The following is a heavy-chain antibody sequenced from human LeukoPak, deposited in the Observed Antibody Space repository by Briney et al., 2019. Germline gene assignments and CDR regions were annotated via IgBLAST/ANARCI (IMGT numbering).Heavy chain of an antibody. V-gene: IGHV1-69*13. J-gene: IGHJ5*02. Sequence: GASVKVSCKASGGTFSSYAISWVRQAPGQGLEWMGGIIPIFGTANYAQKFQGRVTITADESTSTAYMELSSLRSEDTAVYYCARSIDILTGYASFDPWGQGTLVTVSS. CDR3: ARSIDILTGYASFDP. CDR2: IIPIFGTA. CDR1: GGTFSSYA. D-gene: IGHD3-9*01.